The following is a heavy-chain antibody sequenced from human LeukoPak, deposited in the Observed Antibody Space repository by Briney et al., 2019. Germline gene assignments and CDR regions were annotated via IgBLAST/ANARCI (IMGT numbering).Heavy chain of an antibody. V-gene: IGHV3-48*03. Sequence: GGSLRLSCAASGFTFSNYEMNWVRQAPGKGLEWIAYIHSGGTTKYADSVKGRFTISRDSAENSLYLQMNSLRAEDTAVYYRARETIVFDNWGQGTLVAVSS. CDR1: GFTFSNYE. CDR3: ARETIVFDN. CDR2: IHSGGTT. J-gene: IGHJ4*02. D-gene: IGHD1-26*01.